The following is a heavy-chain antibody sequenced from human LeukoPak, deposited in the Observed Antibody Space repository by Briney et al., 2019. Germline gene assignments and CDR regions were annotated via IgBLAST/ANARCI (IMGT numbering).Heavy chain of an antibody. D-gene: IGHD6-19*01. Sequence: PGGSLRLSCAASGFTFSSYSMNWVRQAPGKGLEWVSYISSSSSTIYYADSVKGRFTISRDNAKNSLYLQMNSLRAEDTAVYYCARPIAVAGFLYYYYYGMDVWGQGTTVTVSS. CDR2: ISSSSSTI. V-gene: IGHV3-48*01. CDR1: GFTFSSYS. J-gene: IGHJ6*02. CDR3: ARPIAVAGFLYYYYYGMDV.